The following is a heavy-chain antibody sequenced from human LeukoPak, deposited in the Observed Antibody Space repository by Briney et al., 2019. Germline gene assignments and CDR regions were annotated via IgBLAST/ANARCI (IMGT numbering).Heavy chain of an antibody. CDR1: GGSFSGYY. Sequence: SETLSLTCAVYGGSFSGYYWSWIRQPPGKGLEWIGEINHSGSTNYNPSLKSRVTISVDTSKNQFSLKLSSVTAADTAVYYCARSPYYYDSSDAFDIWGQGTMVTISS. V-gene: IGHV4-34*01. J-gene: IGHJ3*02. CDR2: INHSGST. CDR3: ARSPYYYDSSDAFDI. D-gene: IGHD3-22*01.